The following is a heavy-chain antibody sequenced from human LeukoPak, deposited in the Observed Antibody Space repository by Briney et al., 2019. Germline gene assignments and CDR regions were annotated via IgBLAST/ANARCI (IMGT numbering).Heavy chain of an antibody. CDR1: GGSFSGYY. CDR2: INHSGST. J-gene: IGHJ6*03. Sequence: PSETLSLTCAVYGGSFSGYYWSWIRQPPGKGLEWIGEINHSGSTNYNPSLKSRVTISVDTSKNQFSLKLSSVTAADTAVYYCARGGSGYDTYYYYYMDVWGKGTTVTVSS. V-gene: IGHV4-34*01. CDR3: ARGGSGYDTYYYYYMDV. D-gene: IGHD5-12*01.